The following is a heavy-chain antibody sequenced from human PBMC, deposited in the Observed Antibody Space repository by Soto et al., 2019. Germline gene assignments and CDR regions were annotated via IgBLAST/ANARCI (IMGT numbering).Heavy chain of an antibody. Sequence: SVKVSCKASGGTFSSYTISWVRQAPGQGLEWMGRIIPILGIANYAQKFQGRVTITADKSTSTAYMELSSLRSEDTAVYYFAIRITMVRGVIGYYYGMDVWGKGTTVTAPQ. J-gene: IGHJ6*04. D-gene: IGHD3-10*01. CDR3: AIRITMVRGVIGYYYGMDV. CDR2: IIPILGIA. V-gene: IGHV1-69*02. CDR1: GGTFSSYT.